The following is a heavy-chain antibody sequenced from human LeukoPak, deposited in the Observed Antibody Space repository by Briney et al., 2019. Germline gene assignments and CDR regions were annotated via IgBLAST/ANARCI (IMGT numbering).Heavy chain of an antibody. J-gene: IGHJ4*02. V-gene: IGHV4-34*01. CDR2: INHSGST. CDR1: GGSFSGYY. D-gene: IGHD3-10*01. CDR3: ARSGYGSGSYTNFDY. Sequence: SETLSLTCAVYGGSFSGYYWSWIRQPPGKGLEWFGEINHSGSTNYNPSLKSRVTISVDTSKNQFSLKLSSVTAADTAVYYCARSGYGSGSYTNFDYWGQGTLVTVSS.